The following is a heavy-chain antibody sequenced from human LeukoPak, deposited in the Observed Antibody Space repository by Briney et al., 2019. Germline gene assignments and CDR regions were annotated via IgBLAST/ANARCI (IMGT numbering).Heavy chain of an antibody. Sequence: ASVRVSCKASGYTFTGYYMHWVRQAPGQGLEWMGWINPGSGGTTYAQKFQGRLTMTRDTSINTTYMELSSLRSDDTAVYYCARVPVPAPRRGLYFDYWGQGTLITVSS. J-gene: IGHJ4*02. CDR2: INPGSGGT. CDR1: GYTFTGYY. V-gene: IGHV1-2*02. CDR3: ARVPVPAPRRGLYFDY. D-gene: IGHD2-2*01.